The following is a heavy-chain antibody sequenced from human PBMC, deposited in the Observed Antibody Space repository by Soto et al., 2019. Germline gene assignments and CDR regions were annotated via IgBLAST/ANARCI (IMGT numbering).Heavy chain of an antibody. V-gene: IGHV4-61*01. CDR1: GGSFSRGSYY. D-gene: IGHD2-2*01. J-gene: IGHJ6*02. Sequence: KPSETLSLTCTVSGGSFSRGSYYWSWILQPPGKGLEWIGYIYYSGSTNYNPSLKSRVTISVDTSKNRFSLKLSSVTAADTAVYYCARDSRSREPYYYYGMDVWGQGTTVTVSS. CDR2: IYYSGST. CDR3: ARDSRSREPYYYYGMDV.